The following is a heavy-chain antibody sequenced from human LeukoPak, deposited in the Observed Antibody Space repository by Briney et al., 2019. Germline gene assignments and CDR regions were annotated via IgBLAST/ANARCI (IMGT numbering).Heavy chain of an antibody. CDR2: ISWNSGNI. D-gene: IGHD3-22*01. CDR1: GFSFDDYA. V-gene: IGHV3-9*01. Sequence: PGGSLRLSCAASGFSFDDYAMHWVRHAPGKGLEWVSGISWNSGNIGYADSVRGRFTISRDNAKNSLYLQMNRLRTEDTALYYCVKDYDSSGYYPDDWGQGTLVTVSS. CDR3: VKDYDSSGYYPDD. J-gene: IGHJ4*02.